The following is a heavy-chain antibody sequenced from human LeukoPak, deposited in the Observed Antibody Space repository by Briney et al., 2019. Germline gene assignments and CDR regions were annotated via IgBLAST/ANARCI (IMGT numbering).Heavy chain of an antibody. Sequence: PSETLSLTCAVSGGSISSGGYSWSWIRQPPGKGLEWIGYIYHSGSTYYNPSLKSRVTISVDRSKNQFSLKLSSVTAADTAVYYCARAGDYDFWNGSWPDAFDIWGQGTMVTVSS. V-gene: IGHV4-30-2*01. CDR1: GGSISSGGYS. J-gene: IGHJ3*02. CDR3: ARAGDYDFWNGSWPDAFDI. D-gene: IGHD3-3*01. CDR2: IYHSGST.